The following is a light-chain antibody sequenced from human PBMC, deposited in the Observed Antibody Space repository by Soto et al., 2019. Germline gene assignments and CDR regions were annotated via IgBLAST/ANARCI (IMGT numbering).Light chain of an antibody. Sequence: QSVLTQPPSVSGDPGQRVTISCTGSSSNIGANYDVHWYKHLPGTAPKLLMYANRNRPSGVPDRFSGSKSGTSASLAISGLQAEDEADYYCQSYDNSLDAVVFGGGTKLTVL. J-gene: IGLJ2*01. CDR2: ANR. V-gene: IGLV1-40*01. CDR1: SSNIGANYD. CDR3: QSYDNSLDAVV.